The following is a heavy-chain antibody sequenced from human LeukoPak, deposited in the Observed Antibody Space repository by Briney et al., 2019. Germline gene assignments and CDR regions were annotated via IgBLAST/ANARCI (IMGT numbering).Heavy chain of an antibody. V-gene: IGHV3-21*01. CDR3: ARELGITMVRGVIITQGY. Sequence: TGGSLRLSCAASGFTFSSYNMNWVRQAPGKGLEWVSSISSSSTYIYYADSVKGRFTISRDNAKNSLYLQMNSLRAEDTAVYYCARELGITMVRGVIITQGYWGQGTLVTVSS. CDR2: ISSSSTYI. D-gene: IGHD3-10*01. CDR1: GFTFSSYN. J-gene: IGHJ4*02.